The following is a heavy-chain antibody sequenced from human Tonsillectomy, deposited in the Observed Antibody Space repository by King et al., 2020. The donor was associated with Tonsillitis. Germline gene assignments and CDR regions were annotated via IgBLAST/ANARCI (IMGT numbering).Heavy chain of an antibody. CDR2: IKSETDGGTT. Sequence: VQLVESGGGLVKPGGSLRLSCAVSGFTFSNAWMAWVRQAPEKGLEWVGRIKSETDGGTTDYAAPVKGRFTISRDDSKNTLYLQMTSLKTEDTAVYYCTTEWRVYWYESGSYYTGPGDVWGQGTTVTVSS. V-gene: IGHV3-15*01. J-gene: IGHJ6*02. CDR3: TTEWRVYWYESGSYYTGPGDV. D-gene: IGHD3-10*01. CDR1: GFTFSNAW.